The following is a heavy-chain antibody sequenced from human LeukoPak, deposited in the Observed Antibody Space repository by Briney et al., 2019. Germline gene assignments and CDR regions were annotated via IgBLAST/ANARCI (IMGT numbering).Heavy chain of an antibody. Sequence: GGSLRLSCAASGFTFNSYGMHWVRQAPGKGLEWVAVIWYDGSNKYYADSVKGRFTISRDNSKNTLYLQMNSLRAEDTAVYYCAKSGLRFLEWLLPLDYWGQGTLVTVSS. CDR2: IWYDGSNK. V-gene: IGHV3-33*06. D-gene: IGHD3-3*01. J-gene: IGHJ4*02. CDR1: GFTFNSYG. CDR3: AKSGLRFLEWLLPLDY.